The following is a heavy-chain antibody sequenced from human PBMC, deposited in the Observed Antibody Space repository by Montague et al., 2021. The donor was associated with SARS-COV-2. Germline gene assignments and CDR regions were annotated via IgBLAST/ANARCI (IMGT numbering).Heavy chain of an antibody. Sequence: SLRLSCAASGFNFRSYNMHWFRQAPGKGLDWVAVISSDGSEQYYADSLRGRFTISRDNPGNTVFLQVHSLRPDDTAVYYCARGFFAGITSALDVWGQGTAVTVSS. D-gene: IGHD6-13*01. CDR2: ISSDGSEQ. J-gene: IGHJ6*01. V-gene: IGHV3-30*04. CDR3: ARGFFAGITSALDV. CDR1: GFNFRSYN.